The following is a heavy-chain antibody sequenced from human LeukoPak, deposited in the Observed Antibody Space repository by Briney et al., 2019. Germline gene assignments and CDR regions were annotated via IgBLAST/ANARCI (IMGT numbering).Heavy chain of an antibody. J-gene: IGHJ4*02. CDR2: INWNGGST. Sequence: GGSLRLSCAASGFTFDDYGMSWVRQAPGKGLEWVSGINWNGGSTGYADSVKGRFTISRDNAKNSLYLQMNSLRAEDTALYYCATDYYDSSGLGCFDYWGQGTLVTVSS. D-gene: IGHD3-22*01. V-gene: IGHV3-20*04. CDR1: GFTFDDYG. CDR3: ATDYYDSSGLGCFDY.